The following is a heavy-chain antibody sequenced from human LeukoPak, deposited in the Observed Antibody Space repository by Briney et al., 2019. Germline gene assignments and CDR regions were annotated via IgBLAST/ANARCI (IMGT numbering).Heavy chain of an antibody. D-gene: IGHD2-21*02. Sequence: ASVKVSCKASGYTFTSYYMRWVRQAPGQGLEWMGVINPSGGSTSYAQKFQGRVTMTRDMSTSTVYMELSSLRSEDTAVYYCARAGAYCGGDCYPALDYWGQGTLVTVSS. J-gene: IGHJ4*02. CDR3: ARAGAYCGGDCYPALDY. CDR1: GYTFTSYY. V-gene: IGHV1-46*01. CDR2: INPSGGST.